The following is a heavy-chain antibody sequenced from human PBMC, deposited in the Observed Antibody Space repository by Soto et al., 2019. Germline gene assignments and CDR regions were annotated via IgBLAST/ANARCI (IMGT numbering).Heavy chain of an antibody. D-gene: IGHD3-10*01. CDR1: GFTIGADG. CDR3: ARDVGSGNYYKGVYYYYYMDV. V-gene: IGHV3-64*01. J-gene: IGHJ6*03. Sequence: EVQLVESGGGLVQPGDSLRLSCAASGFTIGADGFHWVRQAPGKALEYISAISSYGGNIYYANSVQGRFIISRDNSKNTLYLQMGSLRAEDMGVYYCARDVGSGNYYKGVYYYYYMDVWGKGTTVTVSS. CDR2: ISSYGGNI.